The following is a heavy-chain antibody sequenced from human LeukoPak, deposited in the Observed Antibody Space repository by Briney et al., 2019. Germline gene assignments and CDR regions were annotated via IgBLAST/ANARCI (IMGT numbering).Heavy chain of an antibody. CDR3: ARPQPLLYDDAFDI. D-gene: IGHD2-2*02. Sequence: GGSLRLSCAASGFTFSSYSMNWVRQAPGQGLEWMGWINTNTGNPTYAQGFTGRFVFSLDTSVSTAYLQISSLKAEDTAVYYCARPQPLLYDDAFDIWGQGTMVTVSS. CDR2: INTNTGNP. CDR1: GFTFSSYS. J-gene: IGHJ3*02. V-gene: IGHV7-4-1*02.